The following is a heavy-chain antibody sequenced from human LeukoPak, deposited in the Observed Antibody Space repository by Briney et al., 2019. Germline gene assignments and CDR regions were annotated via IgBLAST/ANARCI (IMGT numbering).Heavy chain of an antibody. V-gene: IGHV3-20*04. CDR2: INWNGGST. Sequence: PGGSLRLSRAASGFTFSSYAMSWVRQAPGKGLEWVSGINWNGGSTGYADSVKGRFTISRDNAKNSLYLQMNSLRAEDTAVYYCARDLFQYGMDVWGQGTTVTVSS. CDR1: GFTFSSYA. CDR3: ARDLFQYGMDV. J-gene: IGHJ6*02.